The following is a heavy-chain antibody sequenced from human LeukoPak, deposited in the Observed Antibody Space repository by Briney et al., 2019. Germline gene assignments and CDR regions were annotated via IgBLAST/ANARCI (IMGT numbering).Heavy chain of an antibody. Sequence: GGSLRLSCVVSGFTFSGYRMHWVRQVPGKGLIWVSRINTDRSTTYADSVKGRFTISRENAKNTLYLQMNSLRVEDTAVYHCARSAYSAMDVWGQGTTVTVSS. CDR1: GFTFSGYR. J-gene: IGHJ6*02. CDR3: ARSAYSAMDV. CDR2: INTDRST. V-gene: IGHV3-74*01.